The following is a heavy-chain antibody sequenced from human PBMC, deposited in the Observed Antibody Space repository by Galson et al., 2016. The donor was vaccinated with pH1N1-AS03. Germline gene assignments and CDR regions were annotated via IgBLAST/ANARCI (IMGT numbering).Heavy chain of an antibody. D-gene: IGHD1-26*01. Sequence: SLRLSCAASGFTFSTYWMNWVRQAPGKGLEWVANIKQDGSIKYYVDSVKGRFTISRDNAKNSLYLQMNSLRAEDTAVYYCARMGLPDYWGQGTLVTVSS. CDR2: IKQDGSIK. J-gene: IGHJ4*02. CDR1: GFTFSTYW. CDR3: ARMGLPDY. V-gene: IGHV3-7*03.